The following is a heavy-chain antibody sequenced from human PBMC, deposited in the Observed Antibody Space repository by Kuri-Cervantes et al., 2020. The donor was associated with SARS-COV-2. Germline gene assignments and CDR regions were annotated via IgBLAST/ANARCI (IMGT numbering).Heavy chain of an antibody. CDR1: GFTFSSYS. CDR3: AREGRGSDYFDY. Sequence: GGSLRLSCAASGFTFSSYSMSWIRQAPGKGLEWVSYISSSGSTIYYADSVKGRFTISRDNAKNSLYLQMNSLRAEDTVVYYCAREGRGSDYFDYWGQGTLVTVSS. D-gene: IGHD1-26*01. J-gene: IGHJ4*02. V-gene: IGHV3-48*04. CDR2: ISSSGSTI.